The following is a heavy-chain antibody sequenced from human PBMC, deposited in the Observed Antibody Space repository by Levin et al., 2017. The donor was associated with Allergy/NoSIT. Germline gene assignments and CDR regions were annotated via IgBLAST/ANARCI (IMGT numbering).Heavy chain of an antibody. CDR2: INWNGGST. V-gene: IGHV3-20*01. D-gene: IGHD3-22*01. Sequence: GGSLRLSCAAXXXXXXXYGVSVASQDQGKGLEWVSGINWNGGSTGYADSVKGRFTISRDNAKNSLYLQMNSLRAEDTALYHCARGPYYYDSSGYYYFDYWGQGTLVTVSS. CDR3: ARGPYYYDSSGYYYFDY. CDR1: XXXXXXYG. J-gene: IGHJ4*02.